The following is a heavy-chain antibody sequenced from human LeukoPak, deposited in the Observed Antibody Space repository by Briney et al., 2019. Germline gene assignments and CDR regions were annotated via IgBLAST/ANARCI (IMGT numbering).Heavy chain of an antibody. V-gene: IGHV1-8*01. CDR1: GYTFTSYD. CDR3: ARGLRLPDSSGYVIDY. J-gene: IGHJ4*02. CDR2: MNPNSGNT. D-gene: IGHD3-22*01. Sequence: ASVKVSCKASGYTFTSYDINWVRQATGQGLEWMGWMNPNSGNTGYAQKFQGRVTMTRNTSISTVYMELNSLRSEDTATYYCARGLRLPDSSGYVIDYWGQGTLVTVSS.